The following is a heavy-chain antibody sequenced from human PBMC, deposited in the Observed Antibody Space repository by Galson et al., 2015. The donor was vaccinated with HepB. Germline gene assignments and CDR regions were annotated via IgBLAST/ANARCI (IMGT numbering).Heavy chain of an antibody. Sequence: SLRLSCAASGFTFSSYSMNWVRQAPGKGLEWVSSISSSSSYIYYADSVKGRFTISRDNAKNSLYLQMNSLRAEDTAVYYCARDQVRGLTLGSGQHYYGMDVWGQGTTVTVSS. CDR1: GFTFSSYS. CDR3: ARDQVRGLTLGSGQHYYGMDV. D-gene: IGHD3-10*01. J-gene: IGHJ6*02. CDR2: ISSSSSYI. V-gene: IGHV3-21*01.